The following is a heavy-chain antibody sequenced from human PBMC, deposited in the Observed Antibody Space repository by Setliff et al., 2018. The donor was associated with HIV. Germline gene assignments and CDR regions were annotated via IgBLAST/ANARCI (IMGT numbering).Heavy chain of an antibody. J-gene: IGHJ4*02. Sequence: GGSLRLSCAASGFTFSSYEMNWVCQAPGKGLEWVSYISSSGSTIYYADSVKGRFTISRDNAKNSLYLQMNSLRAEDTAVYYCARAYYDILTGSYGITIIDYWGQGTLVTVSS. V-gene: IGHV3-48*03. CDR1: GFTFSSYE. CDR2: ISSSGSTI. CDR3: ARAYYDILTGSYGITIIDY. D-gene: IGHD3-9*01.